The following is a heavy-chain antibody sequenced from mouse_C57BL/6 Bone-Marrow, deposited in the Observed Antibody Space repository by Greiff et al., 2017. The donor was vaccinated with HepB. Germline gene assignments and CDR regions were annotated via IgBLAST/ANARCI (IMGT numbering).Heavy chain of an antibody. CDR3: AYDYDWYFDV. V-gene: IGHV1-82*01. D-gene: IGHD2-4*01. CDR1: GYAFSSSW. J-gene: IGHJ1*03. Sequence: QVQLKQSGPELVKPGASVKISCKASGYAFSSSWMNWVKQRPGKGLEWIGRIYPGDGDTNYNGKFKGKATLTADKSSSTAYMQLSSLTSEDSAVYFCAYDYDWYFDVWGTGTTVTVSS. CDR2: IYPGDGDT.